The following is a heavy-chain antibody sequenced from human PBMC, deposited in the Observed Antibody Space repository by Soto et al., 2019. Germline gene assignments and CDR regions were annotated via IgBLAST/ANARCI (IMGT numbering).Heavy chain of an antibody. Sequence: EVQLVESGGGLVQPGGSLRLSCAASGLTFSSYWMCWARQAPGKGLEWVANINPDGSQKYYVDSVKGRFTISRDNARNSLYLQMNSLRADDTAVYYSATDPGWGPNDYWGQGTLVTVSS. V-gene: IGHV3-7*01. J-gene: IGHJ4*02. CDR3: ATDPGWGPNDY. D-gene: IGHD1-26*01. CDR2: INPDGSQK. CDR1: GLTFSSYW.